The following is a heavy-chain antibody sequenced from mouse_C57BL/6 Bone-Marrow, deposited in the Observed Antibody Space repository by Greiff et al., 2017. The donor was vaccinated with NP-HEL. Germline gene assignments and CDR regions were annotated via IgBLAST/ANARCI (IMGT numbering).Heavy chain of an antibody. Sequence: EVKLVESGGGLVQPKGSLKLSCAASGFSFNTYAMNWVRQAPGTGLEWVARIRSKSNNYATYYADSVKDRFTISRDDSESMLYLQMNNLKTEDTAMYYCVRRSPPYFDVWGTGTTVTVSS. CDR1: GFSFNTYA. CDR2: IRSKSNNYAT. CDR3: VRRSPPYFDV. V-gene: IGHV10-1*01. J-gene: IGHJ1*03.